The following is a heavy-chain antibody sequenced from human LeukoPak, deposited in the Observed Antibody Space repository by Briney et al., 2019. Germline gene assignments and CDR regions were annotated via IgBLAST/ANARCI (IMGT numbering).Heavy chain of an antibody. CDR2: IIPIFGTA. CDR1: GGTFSSYA. Sequence: ASVTVSCKASGGTFSSYAISWVRQAPGQGLEWMGGIIPIFGTANYAQKFQGRVTITADKSTSTAYMELSSLRSEDTAVYYCARQNNWSWALDYWGQGTLVTVSS. J-gene: IGHJ4*02. V-gene: IGHV1-69*06. CDR3: ARQNNWSWALDY. D-gene: IGHD1-1*01.